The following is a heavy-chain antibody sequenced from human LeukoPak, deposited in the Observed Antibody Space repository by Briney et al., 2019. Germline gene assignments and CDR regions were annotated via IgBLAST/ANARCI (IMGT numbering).Heavy chain of an antibody. D-gene: IGHD2-21*01. J-gene: IGHJ3*02. V-gene: IGHV3-48*02. CDR1: GFIFSSYT. CDR3: VRDHLWAFDI. CDR2: ITLGGST. Sequence: GGSLRLSCAASGFIFSSYTMNWVRQAPGKGLEWISFITLGGSTDCPDSVRGRFTISRDNARNALYLQMNSLRDGDTAVYYCVRDHLWAFDIWGQGTMVTVSS.